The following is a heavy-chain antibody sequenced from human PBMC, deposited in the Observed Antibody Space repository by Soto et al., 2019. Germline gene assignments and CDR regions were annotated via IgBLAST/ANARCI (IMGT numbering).Heavy chain of an antibody. CDR3: AHRPGEGNGRASYYGMDV. D-gene: IGHD1-26*01. CDR1: GFSFTTSGVG. V-gene: IGHV2-5*02. Sequence: QITLKESGPTLVKPTQTLTLTCTFSGFSFTTSGVGVGWVRQPPGKALEWLALLYWDDDKRYSSSLKSRLTISKDTSKNQVVLTMTNMDPVDTATYYCAHRPGEGNGRASYYGMDVWGQGTTVTVS. CDR2: LYWDDDK. J-gene: IGHJ6*02.